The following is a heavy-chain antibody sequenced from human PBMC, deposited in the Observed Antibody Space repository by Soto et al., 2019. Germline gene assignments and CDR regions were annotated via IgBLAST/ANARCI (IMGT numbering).Heavy chain of an antibody. D-gene: IGHD3-10*01. CDR3: AKGPFGSGTHYYGMDV. CDR2: ISYYVSNK. Sequence: GGSLRLSCAASGFTFSSYGMHWVRQAPGKGLEWVAVISYYVSNKYYADSVKGRFTISRDNSKNTLYLQMNSLRAEDTAVYYCAKGPFGSGTHYYGMDVWGECTTVNVSS. V-gene: IGHV3-30*18. CDR1: GFTFSSYG. J-gene: IGHJ6*04.